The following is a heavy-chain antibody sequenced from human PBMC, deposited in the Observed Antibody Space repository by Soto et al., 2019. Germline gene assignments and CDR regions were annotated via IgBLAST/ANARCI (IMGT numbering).Heavy chain of an antibody. J-gene: IGHJ4*02. V-gene: IGHV4-34*01. CDR1: GGSFSGYY. CDR2: INHSGST. CDR3: ARRGRYSSDWYYFGY. Sequence: SETLSLTCTVYGGSFSGYYWSWIRQPPGKGLEWIGEINHSGSTNYNPSLKSRVTISVDTSKNQFSLKLSSVTAADTAVYYCARRGRYSSDWYYFGYSGQRNPGTVS. D-gene: IGHD6-19*01.